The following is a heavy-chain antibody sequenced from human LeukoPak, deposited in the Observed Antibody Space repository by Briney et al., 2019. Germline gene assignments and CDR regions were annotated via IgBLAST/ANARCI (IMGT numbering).Heavy chain of an antibody. CDR3: ARDWRYSSSSRYYFGMDV. Sequence: GGSLRLSCAATGFSFGDYFMTWVRQAPGKGLEWVSSINNSSSSIYYGDSVKGRFTVSRDNAKSSVFLQLNSLRVEDAGVYYCARDWRYSSSSRYYFGMDVWGQGATVTVSS. CDR2: INNSSSSI. D-gene: IGHD6-6*01. J-gene: IGHJ6*02. V-gene: IGHV3-69-1*02. CDR1: GFSFGDYF.